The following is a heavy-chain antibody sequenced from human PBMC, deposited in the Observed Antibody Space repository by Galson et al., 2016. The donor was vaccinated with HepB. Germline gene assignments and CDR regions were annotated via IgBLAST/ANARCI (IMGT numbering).Heavy chain of an antibody. CDR1: GGSISSGVSY. Sequence: TLSLTCTVSGGSISSGVSYWSWIRQHPGRGLEWIGYIFYSGITYYNPSPKSRISISIDTSKSQFSLKLSSVTAADTAVYYCARELFPTTGGWFDPWGQGTLVTVSS. CDR2: IFYSGIT. D-gene: IGHD1-1*01. J-gene: IGHJ5*02. V-gene: IGHV4-31*03. CDR3: ARELFPTTGGWFDP.